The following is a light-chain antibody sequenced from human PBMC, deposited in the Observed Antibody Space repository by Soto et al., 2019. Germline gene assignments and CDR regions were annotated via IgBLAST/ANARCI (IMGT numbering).Light chain of an antibody. CDR2: AVS. CDR1: QSLSGNY. V-gene: IGKV3-20*01. CDR3: QQYGSSPGT. J-gene: IGKJ2*01. Sequence: DIVLTQSPGTLSLSPGERATLSCRASQSLSGNYFAWYQQKPGQAPRLLIYAVSGRATGIADRFSGSGSGADFTLTISRLEPEDFAVYYCQQYGSSPGTFGQGTKLEIK.